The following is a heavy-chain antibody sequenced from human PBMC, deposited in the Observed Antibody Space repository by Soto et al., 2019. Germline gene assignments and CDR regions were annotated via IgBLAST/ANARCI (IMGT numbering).Heavy chain of an antibody. D-gene: IGHD3-3*01. CDR3: ARRIADYDFWSGYFKVYYYYGMDV. CDR2: ISAYNGNT. Sequence: ASVKVCCKASGYTFTSYGISWVRQAPGQGLEWMGWISAYNGNTNYAQKLQGRVTMTTDTSTSTAYMELRSLRSDDTAVYYCARRIADYDFWSGYFKVYYYYGMDVWGQGTTVTVS. J-gene: IGHJ6*02. V-gene: IGHV1-18*01. CDR1: GYTFTSYG.